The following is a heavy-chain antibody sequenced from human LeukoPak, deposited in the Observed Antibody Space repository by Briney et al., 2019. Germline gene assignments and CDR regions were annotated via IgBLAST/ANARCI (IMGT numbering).Heavy chain of an antibody. V-gene: IGHV1-18*04. CDR3: ASTAGYSYGQYYFDY. J-gene: IGHJ4*02. D-gene: IGHD5-18*01. Sequence: ASVKVSCKASGYTFTSYGISWVRQAPGQGLEWMGWISAYNGNTNYAQKLQGRVTMTTDTSTSTVYMELRSLRSDDTAVYYCASTAGYSYGQYYFDYWGQGTLVTVSS. CDR1: GYTFTSYG. CDR2: ISAYNGNT.